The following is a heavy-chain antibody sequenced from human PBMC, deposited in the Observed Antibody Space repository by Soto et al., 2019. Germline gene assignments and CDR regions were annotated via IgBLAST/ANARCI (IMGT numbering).Heavy chain of an antibody. CDR3: AGAVAGSYYYYGMDV. D-gene: IGHD6-19*01. V-gene: IGHV3-33*01. CDR1: GFTFSSYG. J-gene: IGHJ6*02. Sequence: QVQLVESGGGVVQPGRSLRLSCAASGFTFSSYGMHWVRQAPGKGLEWVAVIWYDGSNKYYADSVKGRFTISRDNSKNTLYLQMNSLRAEDTAVYYCAGAVAGSYYYYGMDVWGQGTTVTVSS. CDR2: IWYDGSNK.